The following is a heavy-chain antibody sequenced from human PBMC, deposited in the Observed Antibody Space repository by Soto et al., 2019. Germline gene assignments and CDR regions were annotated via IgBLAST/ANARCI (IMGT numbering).Heavy chain of an antibody. CDR3: ARVGYCSTTGCYQCFDP. J-gene: IGHJ5*02. Sequence: ASVKVSCKASGYTFTSYYMHWVRQAPGQGLEWMGIINPSGGSTSYVQKFQGRVTMTRDTSTSTVYMELSSLRSENTAVYYCARVGYCSTTGCYQCFDPWGQGTLVTVSS. V-gene: IGHV1-46*01. CDR2: INPSGGST. CDR1: GYTFTSYY. D-gene: IGHD2-2*01.